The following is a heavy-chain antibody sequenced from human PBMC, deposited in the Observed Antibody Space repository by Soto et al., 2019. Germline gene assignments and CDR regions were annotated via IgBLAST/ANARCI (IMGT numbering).Heavy chain of an antibody. V-gene: IGHV4-31*03. D-gene: IGHD2-2*02. CDR1: GGSISSGGYY. CDR3: AGYCSSTSCYTGTDY. CDR2: IYYSGST. Sequence: QVQLQESGPGLVKPSQTLSLTCTVSGGSISSGGYYWSWIRQHPGKGLEWIGYIYYSGSTYYNPSLKSRITISVDTSKNQFSRKMSSVTAADTAVYYCAGYCSSTSCYTGTDYWGQGTLVTVSS. J-gene: IGHJ4*02.